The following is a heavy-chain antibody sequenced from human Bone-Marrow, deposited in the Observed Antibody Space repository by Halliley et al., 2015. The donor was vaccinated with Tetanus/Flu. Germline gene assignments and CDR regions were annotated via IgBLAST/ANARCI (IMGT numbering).Heavy chain of an antibody. V-gene: IGHV3-49*02. CDR2: IRSKTYGGTT. CDR1: GFTFGDYP. Sequence: LSLTCTGAGFTFGDYPMSWVRQAPGKGLEWDGFIRSKTYGGTTEYAASVKGRFSISRDDSKSIAYLQMNSLKTEDTAVYYCTSGPYYYLSGSYSSYYWGQGALVTVSS. D-gene: IGHD3-10*01. J-gene: IGHJ4*02. CDR3: TSGPYYYLSGSYSSYY.